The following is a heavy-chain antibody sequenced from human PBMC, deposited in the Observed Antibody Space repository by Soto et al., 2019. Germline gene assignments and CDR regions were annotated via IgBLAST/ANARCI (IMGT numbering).Heavy chain of an antibody. D-gene: IGHD4-4*01. V-gene: IGHV3-33*01. J-gene: IGHJ6*02. Sequence: GSLRLSGGASVVTFSSCGMHWVLRAPGKGLEWVAVIRYDGSNKYYADSVKGRFTISRDNSKNTLYLQMNSLRAEDTAVYYCARDRSTVKRYYYYYGMDVWGQGTTVTVSS. CDR2: IRYDGSNK. CDR3: ARDRSTVKRYYYYYGMDV. CDR1: VVTFSSCG.